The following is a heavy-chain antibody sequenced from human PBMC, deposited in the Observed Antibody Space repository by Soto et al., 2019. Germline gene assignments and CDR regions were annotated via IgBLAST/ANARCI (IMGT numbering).Heavy chain of an antibody. CDR1: GDSVSSNSAA. Sequence: QVQLQQSGPGLVKPSQTLSLTCAISGDSVSSNSAAWNWIRQSPSRGLEWLGRTYYRSKWYNDYAVSVKRRITITPDTSKNQFSLQLNSVTPEDTAVYYCARVGSGWYNDYYYGMDVWGQGTTVTVSS. V-gene: IGHV6-1*01. D-gene: IGHD6-19*01. CDR3: ARVGSGWYNDYYYGMDV. J-gene: IGHJ6*02. CDR2: TYYRSKWYN.